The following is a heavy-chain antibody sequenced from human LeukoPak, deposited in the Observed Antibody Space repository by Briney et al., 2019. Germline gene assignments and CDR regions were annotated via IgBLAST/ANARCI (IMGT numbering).Heavy chain of an antibody. J-gene: IGHJ3*02. CDR3: ARRLSKSSGGSRGGFDI. CDR1: GGSISSSSYY. Sequence: SETLSLTCTVSGGSISSSSYYWGWIRQPPGKGLEWIGSIYYSGSTYYSPSLKSRVTISVDTSKNQFSLKLSSVTAADTAVYYCARRLSKSSGGSRGGFDIWGQGTMVTVSS. D-gene: IGHD1-26*01. CDR2: IYYSGST. V-gene: IGHV4-39*01.